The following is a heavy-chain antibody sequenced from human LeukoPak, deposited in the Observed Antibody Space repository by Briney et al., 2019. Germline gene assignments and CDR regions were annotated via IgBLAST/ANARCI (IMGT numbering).Heavy chain of an antibody. CDR3: ARDTGYSGYDFLFYY. CDR1: GGTFSSYA. CDR2: IIPIFGTA. D-gene: IGHD5-12*01. Sequence: GASVKFSCKASGGTFSSYAISWVRQAPGQGLEWMGGIIPIFGTANYAQKFQGRVTITTDESTSTAYMELSSLRSEDTAVYYCARDTGYSGYDFLFYYWGQGTLVTVSS. J-gene: IGHJ4*02. V-gene: IGHV1-69*05.